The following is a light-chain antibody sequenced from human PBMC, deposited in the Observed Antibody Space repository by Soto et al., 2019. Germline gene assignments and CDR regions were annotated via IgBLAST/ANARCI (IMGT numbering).Light chain of an antibody. J-gene: IGKJ2*01. CDR2: DAS. CDR1: QVISNY. CDR3: QQYDNPPS. Sequence: DIPMTQSPSSLSASVGARVTITCQASQVISNYLNWYQQKPGKAPKLLIYDASKLETGVPSRFSGSGSGTDFTFTISSLQPEDIATYYCQQYDNPPSFGQGTKLEIK. V-gene: IGKV1-33*01.